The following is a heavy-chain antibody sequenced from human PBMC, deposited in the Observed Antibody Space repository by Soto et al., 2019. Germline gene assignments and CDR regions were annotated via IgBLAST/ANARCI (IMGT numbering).Heavy chain of an antibody. D-gene: IGHD2-2*01. CDR3: TKKGQYHDSSACGRDCYMDV. CDR2: IYWDDQK. Sequence: QITLKESGPTLVKPTQTLTLTCTFSGFSFTTYGVGVGWIRQAPGKAPEWLALIYWDDQKTFRSSLESRLTITKDTSKDQVVLTITNMDPVDTATYYCTKKGQYHDSSACGRDCYMDVWGIGTTVTVSS. V-gene: IGHV2-5*02. J-gene: IGHJ6*04. CDR1: GFSFTTYGVG.